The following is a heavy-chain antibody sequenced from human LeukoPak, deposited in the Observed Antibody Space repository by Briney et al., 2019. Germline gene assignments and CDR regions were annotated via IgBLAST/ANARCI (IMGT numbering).Heavy chain of an antibody. V-gene: IGHV3-53*01. CDR1: GFTVSSSY. J-gene: IGHJ4*02. CDR3: ARVGTTTLAYY. CDR2: IYSGGTT. D-gene: IGHD1-26*01. Sequence: GGSLRLSCAASGFTVSSSYMSWVRQAPGKGLEWVSIIYSGGTTYYADSVEGRFTVSRDSSKNTLYLQMNNLRSEDTAVYHCARVGTTTLAYYWGQGTLVTVSS.